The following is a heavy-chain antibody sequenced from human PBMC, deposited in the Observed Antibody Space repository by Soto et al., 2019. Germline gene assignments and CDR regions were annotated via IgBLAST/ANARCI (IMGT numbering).Heavy chain of an antibody. CDR3: AKSGYNWNDGFFDY. J-gene: IGHJ4*02. CDR2: ISYDEINK. V-gene: IGHV3-30*18. CDR1: GFTFSSYG. D-gene: IGHD1-1*01. Sequence: QVQLVESGGGVVQPGRSLRLSCAASGFTFSSYGMHWVRQAPGKGLEWVAIISYDEINKYYADSVKGRFTISRDNSKNTLYLQMNSRRAEDTAVYYCAKSGYNWNDGFFDYWGQGTLVTVSS.